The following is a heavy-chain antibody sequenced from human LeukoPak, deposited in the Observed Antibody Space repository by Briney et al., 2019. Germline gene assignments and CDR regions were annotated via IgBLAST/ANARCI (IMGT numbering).Heavy chain of an antibody. CDR2: MNPNSGNT. V-gene: IGHV1-8*01. CDR3: ARGPSYVVTFGGVINWFDP. J-gene: IGHJ5*02. D-gene: IGHD3-16*01. CDR1: GYTFTSYD. Sequence: ASVKVSCKASGYTFTSYDINWVRQATGQGLEWMGWMNPNSGNTGYAQKFQGRVTMTRNTSISTAYMELSSLRSEDTAVYYCARGPSYVVTFGGVINWFDPWGQGTLVTVS.